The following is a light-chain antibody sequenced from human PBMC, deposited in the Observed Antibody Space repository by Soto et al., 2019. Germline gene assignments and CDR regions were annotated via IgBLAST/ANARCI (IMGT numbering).Light chain of an antibody. CDR2: STS. V-gene: IGLV7-43*01. CDR3: LLYYVIGQLKCV. J-gene: IGLJ3*02. CDR1: TGAVTSGYY. Sequence: QAVVTQEPSLTVSPGGTVTLTCASSTGAVTSGYYPNWFQRKPGQPPRALIFSTSNRHSWTPARFSGSLLGGKAALSLSGVQTNYDAEYYCLLYYVIGQLKCVFGGGTKLTV.